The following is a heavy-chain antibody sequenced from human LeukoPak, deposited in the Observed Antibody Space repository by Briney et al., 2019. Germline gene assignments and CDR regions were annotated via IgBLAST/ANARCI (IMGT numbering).Heavy chain of an antibody. J-gene: IGHJ4*02. Sequence: GGSLRLSCAASGFTFSSHAMSWVRQAPGKGLEWVSAISGSGGSTYYADSVKGRFTISRDNSKNTLYLQMNSLRAEDTAVYYCAKVLSYYYDSSAYDYWGQGTLVTVSS. V-gene: IGHV3-23*01. CDR3: AKVLSYYYDSSAYDY. D-gene: IGHD3-22*01. CDR2: ISGSGGST. CDR1: GFTFSSHA.